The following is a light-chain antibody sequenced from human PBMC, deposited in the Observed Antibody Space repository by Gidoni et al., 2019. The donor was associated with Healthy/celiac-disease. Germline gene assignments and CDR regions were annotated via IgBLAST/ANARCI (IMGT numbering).Light chain of an antibody. CDR2: GAS. V-gene: IGKV3-20*01. CDR1: QSVSSSY. CDR3: QQYGSSPPIT. Sequence: EIVSTQSPGTLSLSPGERATLSCRAGQSVSSSYLAWYQQKPGQAPRLLIYGASSRATGIPDRFSGSGSGTDFTLTISRLEPEDFAVYYCQQYGSSPPITFGQGTRLEIK. J-gene: IGKJ5*01.